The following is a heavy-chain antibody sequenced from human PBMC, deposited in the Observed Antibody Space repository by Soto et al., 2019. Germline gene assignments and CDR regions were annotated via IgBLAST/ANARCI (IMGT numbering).Heavy chain of an antibody. V-gene: IGHV4-61*01. CDR1: GGSVSDKTYY. D-gene: IGHD4-17*01. CDR2: VYYSGTT. Sequence: SETLSLSCSVSGGSVSDKTYYWSWIRQPPGKRLEWIGYVYYSGTTNYNPSLKSRVTISVDLSKNRFSLRLSSVTTADTALYYCARTTAVPNTLRSRYFFDYWGQGTLVTVSS. J-gene: IGHJ4*02. CDR3: ARTTAVPNTLRSRYFFDY.